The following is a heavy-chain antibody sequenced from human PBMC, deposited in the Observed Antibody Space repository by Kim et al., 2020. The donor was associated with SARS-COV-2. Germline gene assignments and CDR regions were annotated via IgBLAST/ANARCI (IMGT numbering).Heavy chain of an antibody. CDR3: AKSLGYCSGSSFHAPYSYNGMGV. CDR2: ISNDGSNK. V-gene: IGHV3-30*18. D-gene: IGHD2-15*01. Sequence: GGSLRLSCAASGFTFSTYGMHWVRQAPGKGLEWVAVISNDGSNKYYSDSVKGRFTITRDNSKNTLYLQMNSLRAEDTAVYYCAKSLGYCSGSSFHAPYSYNGMGVGGQGTRVTVSS. J-gene: IGHJ6*02. CDR1: GFTFSTYG.